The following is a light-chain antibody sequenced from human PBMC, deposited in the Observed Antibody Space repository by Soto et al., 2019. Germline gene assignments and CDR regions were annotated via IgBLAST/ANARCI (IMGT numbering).Light chain of an antibody. J-gene: IGKJ4*01. V-gene: IGKV3D-20*01. CDR3: QQYGSSPLT. Sequence: EIVLTQSPGTLSLSPGETATLSCGASQSVSSNYLAWYQHKPGLAPRLVIYDVSTRATGIPDRFSGSGSGSDFTLTIARLEPEDFAVYFCQQYGSSPLTFGGGTKVDIK. CDR1: QSVSSNY. CDR2: DVS.